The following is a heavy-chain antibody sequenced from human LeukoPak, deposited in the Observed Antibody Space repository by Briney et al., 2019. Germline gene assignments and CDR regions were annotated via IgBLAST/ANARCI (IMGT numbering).Heavy chain of an antibody. V-gene: IGHV4-59*02. D-gene: IGHD3-10*01. CDR1: GFTVSGSY. Sequence: SGGSLRLSCAGSGFTVSGSYMTWVRQAPGKGLEWIGYIYHTGSTTYNPSFKSRLTISLDTSKNQFSLNLNSVTAADTAMYYCVGDYGSGSYRFDFWGQGTLVTVSS. J-gene: IGHJ4*02. CDR2: IYHTGST. CDR3: VGDYGSGSYRFDF.